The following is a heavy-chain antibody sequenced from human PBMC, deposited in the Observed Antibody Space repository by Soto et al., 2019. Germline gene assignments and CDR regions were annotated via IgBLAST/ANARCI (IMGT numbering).Heavy chain of an antibody. CDR1: GGSISSGGYY. CDR2: IYYSGST. D-gene: IGHD3-10*01. CDR3: ARGGVILWFGEFTQLNWFDP. J-gene: IGHJ5*02. V-gene: IGHV4-31*03. Sequence: SETLSLTCTVSGGSISSGGYYWSWIRQHPGKGLEWIGYIYYSGSTYYNPSLKSRVTISVDTSKNQFSLKLSSVTAADTAVYYCARGGVILWFGEFTQLNWFDPWGQGTLVTVS.